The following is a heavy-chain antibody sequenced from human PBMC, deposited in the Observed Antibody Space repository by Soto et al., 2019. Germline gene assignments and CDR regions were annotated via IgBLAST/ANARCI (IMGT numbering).Heavy chain of an antibody. D-gene: IGHD6-19*01. CDR2: IGTAGDT. CDR1: GFTFSSYD. CDR3: VSGWKRGYFQH. Sequence: VQLVESGGGLVQPGGSLRLSCAASGFTFSSYDMHWVRQATGKGLEWVSAIGTAGDTYYAGSVKGRFTISRENGKDSFYLQMNSLRAGDTAVYYCVSGWKRGYFQHWGQGTLVTVSS. J-gene: IGHJ1*01. V-gene: IGHV3-13*01.